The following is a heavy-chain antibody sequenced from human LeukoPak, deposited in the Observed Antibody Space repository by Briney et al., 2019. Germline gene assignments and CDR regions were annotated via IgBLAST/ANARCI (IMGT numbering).Heavy chain of an antibody. V-gene: IGHV4-30-4*01. J-gene: IGHJ4*02. CDR3: ARDIYGDSQFDY. CDR1: GGSISSGDYY. D-gene: IGHD2-21*02. Sequence: SETLSLTCTVSGGSISSGDYYWSWICQPPGKGLEWIGYIYYSGSTYYNPSLKSRVTISVDTSKNQFSLKLSSVTAADTAVYYCARDIYGDSQFDYWGQGTLVTVSS. CDR2: IYYSGST.